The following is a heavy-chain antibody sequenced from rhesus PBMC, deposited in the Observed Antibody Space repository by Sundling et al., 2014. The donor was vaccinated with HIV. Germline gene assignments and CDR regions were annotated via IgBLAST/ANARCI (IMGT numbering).Heavy chain of an antibody. CDR1: GYTFTDYY. J-gene: IGHJ6*01. Sequence: QVQLVQSGAEVKKPGSSVKVSCKASGYTFTDYYMHWLRQAPRQGLEWMGWINPYNGNTKYAQKFQGRVTMTRDTSTSTAYVELNSLRSEDTAVYYCARGRVYSGSYFYVGDGLDSWGQGVVVTVSS. CDR3: ARGRVYSGSYFYVGDGLDS. V-gene: IGHV1S2*01. D-gene: IGHD3-16*01. CDR2: INPYNGNT.